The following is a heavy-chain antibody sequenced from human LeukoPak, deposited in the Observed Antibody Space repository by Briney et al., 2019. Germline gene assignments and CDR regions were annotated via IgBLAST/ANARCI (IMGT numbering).Heavy chain of an antibody. CDR2: IILIFGTA. Sequence: IILIFGTANYAQKFQRRVTITTDESTSTAYMELSSPRSEDTAVYYCARASSKEMATIGFDYWGQGTLVTVSS. V-gene: IGHV1-69*05. CDR3: ARASSKEMATIGFDY. D-gene: IGHD5-24*01. J-gene: IGHJ4*02.